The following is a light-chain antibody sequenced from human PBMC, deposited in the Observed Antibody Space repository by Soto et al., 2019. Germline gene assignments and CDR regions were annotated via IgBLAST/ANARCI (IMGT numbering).Light chain of an antibody. CDR2: AAS. J-gene: IGKJ3*01. Sequence: DIQMTQSPSSLSASVGDRVTITCRASQSNSSYLNWYQQKPGKAPKLLIYAASSLQSGVPSRFSGSGSGTDFTLTISSLQPDDFATYYCQQSYSTPPFTFGPGTKVDIK. CDR1: QSNSSY. CDR3: QQSYSTPPFT. V-gene: IGKV1-39*01.